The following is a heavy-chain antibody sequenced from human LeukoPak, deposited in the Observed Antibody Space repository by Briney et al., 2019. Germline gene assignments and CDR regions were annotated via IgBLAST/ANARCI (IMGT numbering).Heavy chain of an antibody. CDR2: IKKDGSEK. V-gene: IGHV3-7*01. D-gene: IGHD3-3*01. Sequence: EGSLRLSCAASGFTFSTFAMIWVRQAPGKGLEWVANIKKDGSEKFYVDSVKGRFTISRDNAKNSLYLQMNSLRVEDTAVYYCASEIIFGSFDYWGQGTLVTVSS. J-gene: IGHJ4*02. CDR3: ASEIIFGSFDY. CDR1: GFTFSTFA.